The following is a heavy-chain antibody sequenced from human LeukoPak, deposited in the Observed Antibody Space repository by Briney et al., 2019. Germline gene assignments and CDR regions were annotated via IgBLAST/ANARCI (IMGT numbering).Heavy chain of an antibody. Sequence: ASVKVSCKASGYTFTGYYMHWVRQAPGQGLERMGWINPNSGGTNYAQKFQGRVTMTRDTSISTAYMELSRLRSDDTAVYYCARDLASAIHFSGDAFDIWGQGTMVTVSS. CDR3: ARDLASAIHFSGDAFDI. D-gene: IGHD5-12*01. CDR1: GYTFTGYY. J-gene: IGHJ3*02. V-gene: IGHV1-2*02. CDR2: INPNSGGT.